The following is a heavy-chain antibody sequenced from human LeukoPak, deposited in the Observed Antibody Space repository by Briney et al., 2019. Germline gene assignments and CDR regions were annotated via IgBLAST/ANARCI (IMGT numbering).Heavy chain of an antibody. V-gene: IGHV4-61*09. CDR2: IYTTGST. Sequence: TSETLSLTCTVSGDSISSGTSYWSWIRRPAGKGLEWIGHIYTTGSTHYNSSLKSRVTMSVDTSKNQFSLKLHSVTAADTAVYYCARDRGTSSSLGYFYYCMDVWGKGTTVTVSS. J-gene: IGHJ6*03. CDR3: ARDRGTSSSLGYFYYCMDV. CDR1: GDSISSGTSY. D-gene: IGHD6-19*01.